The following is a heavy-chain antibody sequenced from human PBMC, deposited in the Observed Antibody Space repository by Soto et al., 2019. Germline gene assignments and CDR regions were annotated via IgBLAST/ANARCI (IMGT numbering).Heavy chain of an antibody. D-gene: IGHD1-7*01. V-gene: IGHV4-38-2*02. Sequence: SETLSLACTFSVYSVTSGSYWCCFRQPPEKGLECIVSVYLSGHTYHNPSLMSRVTISIDTSKNQFSLKLTSVTAADTAVYYCARASIVVSGTIVDFWGPGTLVTVSS. CDR2: VYLSGHT. CDR1: VYSVTSGSY. J-gene: IGHJ4*02. CDR3: ARASIVVSGTIVDF.